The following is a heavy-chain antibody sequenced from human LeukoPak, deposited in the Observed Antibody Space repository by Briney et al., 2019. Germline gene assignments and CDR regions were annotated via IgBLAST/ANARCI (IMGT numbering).Heavy chain of an antibody. V-gene: IGHV1-69*06. J-gene: IGHJ6*03. CDR3: ARALSTMVRGVIIKRTRYYYYMDV. CDR2: IIPIFGTA. CDR1: GGTFNNYT. Sequence: SVKVSCKASGGTFNNYTISWVRQAPGQGLEWMGGIIPIFGTANYAQKFQGRVTITADKSTSTVYMDLSSLRSEDTAVYYCARALSTMVRGVIIKRTRYYYYMDVWGKGTTVTISS. D-gene: IGHD3-10*01.